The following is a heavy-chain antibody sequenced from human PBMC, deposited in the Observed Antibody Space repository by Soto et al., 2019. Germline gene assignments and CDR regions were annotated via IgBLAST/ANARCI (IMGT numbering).Heavy chain of an antibody. J-gene: IGHJ5*02. CDR2: INPKTGDT. CDR3: ATGTNGTTGWYHP. Sequence: QEQLVQSGTEVKKPGASVTVSCKSSGYTFTDFYLHWLRQAPGQGLEWVGWINPKTGDTKSSQKFQGRVPMSRDTSVSTAYIDLTSLTSDDTAMYYCATGTNGTTGWYHPWGQGTRVTVSS. V-gene: IGHV1-2*02. CDR1: GYTFTDFY. D-gene: IGHD1-1*01.